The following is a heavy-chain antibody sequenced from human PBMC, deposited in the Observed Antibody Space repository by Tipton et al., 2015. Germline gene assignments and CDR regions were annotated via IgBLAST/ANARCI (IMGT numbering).Heavy chain of an antibody. CDR2: IYYSGST. V-gene: IGHV4-59*01. CDR1: GGSMTDYY. Sequence: TLSLTCTVSGGSMTDYYWNWIRQPPGKGLEWIGYIYYSGSTSYNPSLKSRVTISVDTSKNQFSLRLSSVTAADTAVYYCARAATTSDIDYWGQGTLVTVSS. CDR3: ARAATTSDIDY. D-gene: IGHD4-17*01. J-gene: IGHJ4*02.